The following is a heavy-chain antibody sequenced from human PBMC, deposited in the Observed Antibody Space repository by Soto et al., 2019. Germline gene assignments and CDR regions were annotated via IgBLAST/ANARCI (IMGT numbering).Heavy chain of an antibody. J-gene: IGHJ2*01. CDR1: GYTFTNYA. CDR3: ARDQGIPYIGADCYVDWYFDL. Sequence: QVQLVQSGAEVKEPGASVKVSCRASGYTFTNYAIHWVRQAPGQRLEWMGWLNPGDGNTKYPQKSQGRVTMTRNTPASTAYMFLSRLIAEDTAVYYCARDQGIPYIGADCYVDWYFDLWCRGTLLTVPS. D-gene: IGHD2-21*01. CDR2: LNPGDGNT. V-gene: IGHV1-3*01.